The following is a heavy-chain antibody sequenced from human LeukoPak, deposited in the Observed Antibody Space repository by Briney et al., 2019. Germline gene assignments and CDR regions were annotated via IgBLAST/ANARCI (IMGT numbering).Heavy chain of an antibody. V-gene: IGHV3-7*01. Sequence: GGSPRLSCAASGFILDNYWMNWVRQTPGKGLEWVATIKPDGSERFYVDSVKGRFIISRDNVKNSLCLELSSVRAEDTGVYFCVAGRGDLWGQGTLVTVSS. CDR2: IKPDGSER. CDR1: GFILDNYW. CDR3: VAGRGDL. J-gene: IGHJ5*02. D-gene: IGHD1-26*01.